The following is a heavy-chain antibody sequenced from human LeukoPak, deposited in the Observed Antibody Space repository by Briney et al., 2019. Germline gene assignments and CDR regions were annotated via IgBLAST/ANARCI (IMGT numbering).Heavy chain of an antibody. CDR2: IYTSGST. J-gene: IGHJ3*02. D-gene: IGHD6-6*01. Sequence: ASETLSLTCTVSGGSISSYYWSWIRQPAGKGLEWIGRIYTSGSTNYNPSLKSRVTMSVDTSKNQFSLKLSSVTAADTAVYYCALGGQLVRDDAFDIWGQGTMVTVSS. CDR3: ALGGQLVRDDAFDI. CDR1: GGSISSYY. V-gene: IGHV4-4*07.